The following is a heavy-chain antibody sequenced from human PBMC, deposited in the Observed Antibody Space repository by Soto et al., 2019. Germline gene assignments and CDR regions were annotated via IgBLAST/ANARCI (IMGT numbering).Heavy chain of an antibody. CDR1: GGSISSYY. V-gene: IGHV4-59*04. CDR3: GKVLVGATGHTDSDS. J-gene: IGHJ4*02. Sequence: PSETLSLTCTVSGGSISSYYWSWIRQPPGKGLEWIGYIDYNGVTYSNPSLKSRVTISRDTSKNQFSLKLTSVTAADTALYYCGKVLVGATGHTDSDSWGPGTMVTVYS. D-gene: IGHD2-15*01. CDR2: IDYNGVT.